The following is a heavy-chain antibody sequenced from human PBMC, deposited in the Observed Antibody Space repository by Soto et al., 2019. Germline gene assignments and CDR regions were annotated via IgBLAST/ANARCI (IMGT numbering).Heavy chain of an antibody. V-gene: IGHV3-33*01. D-gene: IGHD5-12*01. CDR1: GFTFSRYG. CDR2: IWYDGRNK. CDR3: ARDRGANSGFDGPGDD. Sequence: QVQLVESGGGVVQPGRSLRLSCAAYGFTFSRYGMHWVRQTPGKGLEGVAVIWYDGRNKYYADSLKGRFNISRDNSKNTLDLQMNSLRAEDTALYFCARDRGANSGFDGPGDDGGQGTLVTVSS. J-gene: IGHJ4*02.